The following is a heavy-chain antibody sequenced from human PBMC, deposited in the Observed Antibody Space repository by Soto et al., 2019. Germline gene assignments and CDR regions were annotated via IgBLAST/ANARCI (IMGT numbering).Heavy chain of an antibody. J-gene: IGHJ4*02. V-gene: IGHV4-39*01. CDR3: ATTSGYGSASFYLWYNYFDY. CDR2: IFYNGVT. D-gene: IGHD3-10*01. CDR1: GGSIRSNSIY. Sequence: SETLSLTCTVSGGSIRSNSIYWGWIRQPPGKGLEWIGSIFYNGVTYYNSSLKSRVTISVDTSNNQFSLKLSSVTATDTAVYYCATTSGYGSASFYLWYNYFDYWGQGALVTVSS.